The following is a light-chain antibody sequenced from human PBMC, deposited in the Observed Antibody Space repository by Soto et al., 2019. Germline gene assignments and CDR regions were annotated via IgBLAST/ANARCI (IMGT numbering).Light chain of an antibody. J-gene: IGLJ1*01. V-gene: IGLV2-14*01. CDR2: EVT. CDR1: SSDVGAYIY. Sequence: QSVLTQPASVSGSPGQSITISCTGTSSDVGAYIYVSWYQHHPGKAPKVMIYEVTNRPSGVSDRFSGSESGNTASLTISGLQAEDEADYYCCSYTSSRTYVFGTGTKVTAL. CDR3: CSYTSSRTYV.